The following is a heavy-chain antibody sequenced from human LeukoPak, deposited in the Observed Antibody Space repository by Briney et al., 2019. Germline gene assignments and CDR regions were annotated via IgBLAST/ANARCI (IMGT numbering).Heavy chain of an antibody. J-gene: IGHJ4*02. CDR1: GFTFSNAW. Sequence: PGGSLRLSCAASGFTFSNAWMSWVRQAPGKGLEWVSVIYSGGSTYYADSVKGRFTISRDNSKNTLYLQMNSLRAEDTAVYYCARDRLYSSSSEDYWGQGTLVTVSS. CDR2: IYSGGST. CDR3: ARDRLYSSSSEDY. V-gene: IGHV3-53*01. D-gene: IGHD6-6*01.